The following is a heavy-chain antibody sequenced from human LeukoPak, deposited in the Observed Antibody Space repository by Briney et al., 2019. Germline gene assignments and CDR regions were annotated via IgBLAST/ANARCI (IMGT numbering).Heavy chain of an antibody. CDR2: IPFDGSDN. D-gene: IGHD4-11*01. J-gene: IGHJ4*01. CDR3: AKDGGNYEFDY. V-gene: IGHV3-30*02. CDR1: GFTFSRHV. Sequence: GGSLRLSCAASGFTFSRHVMHWVRQTPGKGLEWVAFIPFDGSDNYYRDSVKGRFTISRDDSKSTLFLQMNSLRPEDTAVYYCAKDGGNYEFDYWGQGTLVIVSA.